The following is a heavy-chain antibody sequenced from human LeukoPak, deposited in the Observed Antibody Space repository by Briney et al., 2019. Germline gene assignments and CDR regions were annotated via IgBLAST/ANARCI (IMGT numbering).Heavy chain of an antibody. CDR2: INRDGSKN. CDR1: EFTFGSYW. CDR3: ARDSSPYCGDDCYFDAFDL. J-gene: IGHJ3*01. Sequence: GGSLRLSCAASEFTFGSYWMTWVRQAPGKGLEWVANINRDGSKNHFVDSVKGRFTISRGNAKNFLYLQMNSLRAEDTAVYFCARDSSPYCGDDCYFDAFDLWGQGTMVTVSS. V-gene: IGHV3-7*03. D-gene: IGHD2-21*02.